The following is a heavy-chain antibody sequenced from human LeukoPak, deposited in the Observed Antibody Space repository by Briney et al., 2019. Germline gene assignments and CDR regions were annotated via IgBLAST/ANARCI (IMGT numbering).Heavy chain of an antibody. Sequence: SETLSLTCAVSGYSISSGYYWGWIRQPPGQGLEWIGSIYHSGSTYYNPSLKSRVTISIDTSKNQFSLKLSSVTAADTAVYYCARLDIVVVPAAIGIHDGFDIWGQGTMVTVSS. CDR1: GYSISSGYY. CDR2: IYHSGST. CDR3: ARLDIVVVPAAIGIHDGFDI. V-gene: IGHV4-38-2*01. D-gene: IGHD2-2*02. J-gene: IGHJ3*02.